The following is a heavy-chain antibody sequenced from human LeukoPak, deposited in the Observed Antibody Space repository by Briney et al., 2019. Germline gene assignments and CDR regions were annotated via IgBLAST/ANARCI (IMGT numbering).Heavy chain of an antibody. D-gene: IGHD2-15*01. CDR1: GFTFNNYW. V-gene: IGHV3-7*01. CDR2: IKQDGSET. Sequence: GGSLRLSCAASGFTFNNYWMSWVRQAPGKGLEWVANIKQDGSETYYVDSVVGRFTISRDNAKNSLYLQMNSLRAEDTAVYYCARSALTFDYWGQGTLVTVSS. J-gene: IGHJ4*02. CDR3: ARSALTFDY.